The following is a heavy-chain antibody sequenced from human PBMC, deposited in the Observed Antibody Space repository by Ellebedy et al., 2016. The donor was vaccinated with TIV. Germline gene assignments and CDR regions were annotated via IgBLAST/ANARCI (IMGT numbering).Heavy chain of an antibody. V-gene: IGHV3-74*01. CDR2: INSDGSTT. Sequence: GESLKISCAASGFTFGHYAMHWVRQAPGQGLVWVSHINSDGSTTSYADSVKGRFTISRDNAKNTLYLQMNSMRDEDTAAYYCGRTIAVAGTNYYYHGMDVWGQGTTVTVS. CDR3: GRTIAVAGTNYYYHGMDV. D-gene: IGHD6-19*01. CDR1: GFTFGHYA. J-gene: IGHJ6*02.